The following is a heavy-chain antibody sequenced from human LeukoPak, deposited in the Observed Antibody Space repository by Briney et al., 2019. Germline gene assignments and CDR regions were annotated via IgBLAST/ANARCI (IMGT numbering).Heavy chain of an antibody. CDR1: GYTFTSYA. D-gene: IGHD3-16*02. CDR2: INAGNGNT. J-gene: IGHJ4*02. CDR3: ARGVYDYVWGSYRQLDY. Sequence: ASVKVSCKASGYTFTSYAMHWVRQAPGQRLEWMGWINAGNGNTKYSQEFQGRVTITRDTSASTAYMELSSLRSEDMAVYYCARGVYDYVWGSYRQLDYWGQGTLVTVSS. V-gene: IGHV1-3*03.